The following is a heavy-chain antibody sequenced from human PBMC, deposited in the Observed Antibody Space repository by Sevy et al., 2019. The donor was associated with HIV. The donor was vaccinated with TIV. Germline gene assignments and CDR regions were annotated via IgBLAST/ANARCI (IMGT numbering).Heavy chain of an antibody. V-gene: IGHV1-18*01. CDR1: GYAFSGFG. CDR2: ISAYNGNI. D-gene: IGHD3-9*01. J-gene: IGHJ4*02. Sequence: ASVKVSCKASGYAFSGFGISWVRQAPGQGLEWMGWISAYNGNIQLAQKFQGRFTLTTDTSTDTAYMELSSLRSDDTAVYYCAREPPYDILTGFYPANKRNNLDFWGQGTLVTVPS. CDR3: AREPPYDILTGFYPANKRNNLDF.